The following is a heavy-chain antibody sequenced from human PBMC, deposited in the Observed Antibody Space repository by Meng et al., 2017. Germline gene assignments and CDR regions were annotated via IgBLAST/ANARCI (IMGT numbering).Heavy chain of an antibody. CDR1: GYTFTGYY. CDR3: ARATEWELDAFDI. D-gene: IGHD1-26*01. J-gene: IGHJ3*02. V-gene: IGHV1-2*06. CDR2: INPNSGGT. Sequence: ASVKVSCKASGYTFTGYYMHWVRQAPGQGLEWMGRINPNSGGTNYAQKFQGRVTMTRDTSISTAYMELSRLRSDDTAVYYCARATEWELDAFDIWGQGTMVTVSS.